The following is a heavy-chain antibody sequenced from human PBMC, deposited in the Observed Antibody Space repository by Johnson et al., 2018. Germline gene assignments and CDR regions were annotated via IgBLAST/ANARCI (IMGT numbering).Heavy chain of an antibody. D-gene: IGHD5-12*01. CDR1: GGSFSGYY. J-gene: IGHJ3*02. Sequence: QVQLQQWGAGLLKPSETLSLTCAVYGGSFSGYYWSWIRQPPGKGLEWIGEINHSGSTHYNPSPKSRVTISVDTPKNQFSPKPRSVTAADTAVYYCARKSYSPARWLRNVGAFDIWGQGTMVTVSS. V-gene: IGHV4-34*01. CDR2: INHSGST. CDR3: ARKSYSPARWLRNVGAFDI.